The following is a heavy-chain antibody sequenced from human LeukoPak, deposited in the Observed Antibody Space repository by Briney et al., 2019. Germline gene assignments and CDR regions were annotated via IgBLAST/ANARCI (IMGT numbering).Heavy chain of an antibody. CDR1: GFTISSYY. Sequence: GGSLRLSCAASGFTISSYYMAWVRQAPGKGLEWVSVIYHSGNTDYADSVKGRFTISRDKSKNTLYLQMNSLRAEDTAVYYCARDLGYCSGGSCYGRGMDVWGQGTTVTVSS. D-gene: IGHD2-15*01. J-gene: IGHJ6*02. V-gene: IGHV3-53*01. CDR3: ARDLGYCSGGSCYGRGMDV. CDR2: IYHSGNT.